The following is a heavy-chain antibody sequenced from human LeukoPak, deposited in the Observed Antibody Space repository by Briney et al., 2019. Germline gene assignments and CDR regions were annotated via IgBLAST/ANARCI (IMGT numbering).Heavy chain of an antibody. J-gene: IGHJ3*02. CDR1: GDSISSSSYY. CDR3: ARGSLGIRWYAFDI. CDR2: IYYSGST. Sequence: SETLSLTCTVSGDSISSSSYYWGWIRQPPGKGLEWIGSIYYSGSTNYNPSLKSRVTISVDTSKNQFSLKLSSVTAADTAVYYCARGSLGIRWYAFDIWGQGTMVTVSS. V-gene: IGHV4-39*07. D-gene: IGHD7-27*01.